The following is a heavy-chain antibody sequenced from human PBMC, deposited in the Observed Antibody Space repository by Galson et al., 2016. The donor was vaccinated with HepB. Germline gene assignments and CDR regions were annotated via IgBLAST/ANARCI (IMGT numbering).Heavy chain of an antibody. V-gene: IGHV3-23*01. J-gene: IGHJ4*02. CDR2: ISGGST. D-gene: IGHD6-19*01. CDR3: ARANRYGTGWYGRNDY. Sequence: SLRLSCAASEFTFSSYAMSWVRQAPGKGLEWVAAISGGSTYYADSVKGRFTISRDNSKNTLDLQMNSLRTEDTAIYYCARANRYGTGWYGRNDYWGQGTLVTVSS. CDR1: EFTFSSYA.